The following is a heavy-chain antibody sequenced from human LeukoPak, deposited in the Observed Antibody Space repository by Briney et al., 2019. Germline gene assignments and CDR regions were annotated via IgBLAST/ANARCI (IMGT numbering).Heavy chain of an antibody. CDR1: GGSFSGYY. V-gene: IGHV4-34*01. Sequence: PSETLSLTCAVYGGSFSGYYWSWIRQPPGKGLEWIGEINHSGSTNYNPSLKSRVTISVDTSKNQFSLKLSSVTAADTAVYYCARGRKTAMGNWGQGTLVTVSS. J-gene: IGHJ4*02. CDR2: INHSGST. CDR3: ARGRKTAMGN. D-gene: IGHD5-18*01.